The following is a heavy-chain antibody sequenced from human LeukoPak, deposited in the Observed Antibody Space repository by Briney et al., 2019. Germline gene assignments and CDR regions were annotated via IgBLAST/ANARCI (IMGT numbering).Heavy chain of an antibody. V-gene: IGHV4-38-2*01. CDR3: ARHYCSSTSCYFGLPNAFDS. J-gene: IGHJ3*02. Sequence: SETLSLTCAVSGYSISSGYYWGWSRQPPGKGEGWIGRIYHIGSTSYNPSLKSRVTISVDTSKHLFSLKLSSVTAAYTAVYYCARHYCSSTSCYFGLPNAFDSWGQGTMVTVSS. D-gene: IGHD2-2*01. CDR2: IYHIGST. CDR1: GYSISSGYY.